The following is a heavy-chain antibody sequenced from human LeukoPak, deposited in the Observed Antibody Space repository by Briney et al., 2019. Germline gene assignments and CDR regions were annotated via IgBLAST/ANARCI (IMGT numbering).Heavy chain of an antibody. CDR3: AKDYSNNLMVRGTIIDY. CDR1: GFTFSSYG. CDR2: IRYDGSNK. J-gene: IGHJ4*02. Sequence: PGGSLRLSCAASGFTFSSYGMHWVRQAPGKGLEWVAFIRYDGSNKYYADSVKGRFTISRDNSKNTLYLQTNSLRAEDTAVYYCAKDYSNNLMVRGTIIDYWGQGTLVTVSS. V-gene: IGHV3-30*02. D-gene: IGHD3-10*01.